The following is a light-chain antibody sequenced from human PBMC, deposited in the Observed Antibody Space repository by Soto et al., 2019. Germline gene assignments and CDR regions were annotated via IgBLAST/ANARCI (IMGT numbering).Light chain of an antibody. J-gene: IGLJ3*02. CDR3: CSYAGSTKV. CDR2: EVS. CDR1: SSDVGSYNL. Sequence: QSVLTQPASVSGSPGQSITISCTGTSSDVGSYNLVSWYQQHPGKAPKLMIYEVSKRPSGVSNRFSGSKSGNTASLTISGLQAEDEADYYCCSYAGSTKVFGGGTQLT. V-gene: IGLV2-23*02.